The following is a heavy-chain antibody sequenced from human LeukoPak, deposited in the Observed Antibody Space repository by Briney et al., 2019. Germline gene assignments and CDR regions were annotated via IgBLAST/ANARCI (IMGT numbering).Heavy chain of an antibody. J-gene: IGHJ4*02. CDR1: GGTFSSYA. Sequence: ASVKVSCKASGGTFSSYAISWVRQAPGQGLEWMGRIIPILGIANYAQKFQGRVTITADKSTSTAYMELSSLRSEDTAVYYCARVECGGDCYNGLGDYWGQGTLVTVSS. V-gene: IGHV1-69*04. D-gene: IGHD2-21*02. CDR3: ARVECGGDCYNGLGDY. CDR2: IIPILGIA.